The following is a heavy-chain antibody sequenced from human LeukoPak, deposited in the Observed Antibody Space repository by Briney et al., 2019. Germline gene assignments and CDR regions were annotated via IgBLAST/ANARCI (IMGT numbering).Heavy chain of an antibody. CDR2: ISSTGNTI. CDR3: ARDGYSYAYYFDY. D-gene: IGHD5-18*01. J-gene: IGHJ4*02. CDR1: GFTVSDHY. V-gene: IGHV3-11*01. Sequence: GRSLRLSCAASGFTVSDHYMTWIRQAPGKGLEWVSYISSTGNTIYYADSVKGRFTISRDNARNSLHLQMNSLRAEDTAVYYCARDGYSYAYYFDYWGQGTLVTVSS.